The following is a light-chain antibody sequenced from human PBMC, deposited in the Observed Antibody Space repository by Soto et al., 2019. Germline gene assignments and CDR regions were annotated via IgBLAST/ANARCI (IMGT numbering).Light chain of an antibody. CDR3: QQGYITPWT. CDR2: DAS. CDR1: QSISKD. V-gene: IGKV1-39*01. Sequence: DIQMTQSPSSLSASVGDRVTLTCRASQSISKDLNWYQQKPGKAPILLLSDASTLQSDVPSRFSGAVSWTDFTLTITNLQPEDCATYFCQQGYITPWTFGQGTKVDIK. J-gene: IGKJ1*01.